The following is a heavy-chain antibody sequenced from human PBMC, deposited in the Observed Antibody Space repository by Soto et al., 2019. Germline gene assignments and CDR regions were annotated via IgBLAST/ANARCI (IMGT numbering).Heavy chain of an antibody. V-gene: IGHV3-30-3*01. CDR1: GFTFSSYA. CDR2: ISYDGSNK. D-gene: IGHD3-3*01. Sequence: GGSLRLSCAASGFTFSSYAMHWVRQAPGKGLEWVAVISYDGSNKYYADSVKGRFTISRDNSKNTLYLQMNSLRAEDTAVYYCARDRGTVYDFWSGSSSDYGMDVWGQGTTVTVSS. J-gene: IGHJ6*02. CDR3: ARDRGTVYDFWSGSSSDYGMDV.